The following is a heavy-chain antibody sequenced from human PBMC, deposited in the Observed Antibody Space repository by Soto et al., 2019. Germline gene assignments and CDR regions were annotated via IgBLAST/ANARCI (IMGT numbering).Heavy chain of an antibody. V-gene: IGHV1-2*02. Sequence: QVQLVQSGAEVKKPGASVKVSCKASGYTFTGYYIHWVRQAPGQGLEWMGWINPNTGGTNYAQKFQGKVTMTRDTSITTAYIDLTSLTSDDTAVYYCAREGPDPWFDPWGQGTLVTVSS. CDR3: AREGPDPWFDP. CDR1: GYTFTGYY. J-gene: IGHJ5*02. CDR2: INPNTGGT.